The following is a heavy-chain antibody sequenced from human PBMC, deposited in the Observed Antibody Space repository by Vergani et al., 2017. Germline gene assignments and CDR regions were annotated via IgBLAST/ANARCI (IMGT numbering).Heavy chain of an antibody. J-gene: IGHJ5*02. CDR2: IIPIFGTA. Sequence: QVQLVQSGAEVKKPGSSVKVSCKASGGTFSSYAISWVRQAPGQGLEWMGGIIPIFGTANYAQKFQGRVTITADESTSTAYMELSSLRSEDTAVYYCACGYSPAAIQYGLYNWFDPWGQGTLVTVSS. CDR1: GGTFSSYA. V-gene: IGHV1-69*01. D-gene: IGHD2-2*02. CDR3: ACGYSPAAIQYGLYNWFDP.